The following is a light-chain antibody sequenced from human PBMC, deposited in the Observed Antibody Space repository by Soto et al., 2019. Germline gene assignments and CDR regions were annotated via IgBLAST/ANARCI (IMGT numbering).Light chain of an antibody. CDR3: QQRGNWPRT. V-gene: IGKV3-11*01. CDR2: DAS. J-gene: IGKJ1*01. Sequence: EIVLTQSPATLSLSPGERATLSCRASQSVSSYLAWYQQKPGQAPRLLIYDASNRATGIPARFSGSGSGTGFTLTISSLEADEFAVYYCQQRGNWPRTFGQGTKVEIQ. CDR1: QSVSSY.